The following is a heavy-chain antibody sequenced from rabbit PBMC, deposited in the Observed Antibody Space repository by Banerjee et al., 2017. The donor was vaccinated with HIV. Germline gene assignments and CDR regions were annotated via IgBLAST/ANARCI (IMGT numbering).Heavy chain of an antibody. CDR1: GFSFSNKYV. J-gene: IGHJ4*01. Sequence: QEQLEESGGDLVKPEGSLTLTCTASGFSFSNKYVMCWVRQAPGKGLEWIACINTSSGVTVYATWAKGRFTISKTSWTTVTLQMTSLTAADTATYFCARDLAGVVDWNLNLWGPGTLVTVS. D-gene: IGHD4-1*01. CDR3: ARDLAGVVDWNLNL. V-gene: IGHV1S45*01. CDR2: INTSSGVT.